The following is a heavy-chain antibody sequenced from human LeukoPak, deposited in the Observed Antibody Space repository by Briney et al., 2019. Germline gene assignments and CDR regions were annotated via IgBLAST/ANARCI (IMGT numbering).Heavy chain of an antibody. CDR1: GFTFSSYA. J-gene: IGHJ4*02. CDR2: ISYDGSNK. CDR3: ARVWSDTLGWYHFDY. D-gene: IGHD6-19*01. V-gene: IGHV3-30*14. Sequence: GRSLRLSCAASGFTFSSYAMHWVRQAPGKGLEWVAVISYDGSNKYYADSVKGRFTISRDSLKNTLYLQMNSLRAEDTAVYYCARVWSDTLGWYHFDYWGQGTLVTVSS.